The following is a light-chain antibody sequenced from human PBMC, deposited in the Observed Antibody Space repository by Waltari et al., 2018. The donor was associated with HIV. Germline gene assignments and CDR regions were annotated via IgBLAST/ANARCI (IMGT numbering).Light chain of an antibody. Sequence: SSELTQDPAVSVALGQTVKITCQGDSLRSYYANWYQQKPGQAPVLVIYGKNNRPSAIPDLFAGSSSGNTASLTITGAQAEDDADYYCDSRDSSGNHLGDVFGTGTKVTVL. V-gene: IGLV3-19*01. CDR1: SLRSYY. J-gene: IGLJ1*01. CDR2: GKN. CDR3: DSRDSSGNHLGDV.